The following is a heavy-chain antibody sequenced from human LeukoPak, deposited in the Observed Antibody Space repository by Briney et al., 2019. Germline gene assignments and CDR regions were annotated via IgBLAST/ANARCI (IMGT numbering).Heavy chain of an antibody. CDR3: VRDRGDFWSGYYTD. J-gene: IGHJ4*02. CDR2: ISGSSSYI. D-gene: IGHD3-3*01. V-gene: IGHV3-21*01. CDR1: GFPFRTYS. Sequence: GGSLRLSCAASGFPFRTYSMNWVRQAPGKGLEWVSSISGSSSYIYYADSVKGRFTISRDNAKNSLYLQMNSLRADDSAVYYCVRDRGDFWSGYYTDWGQGTLVSVSS.